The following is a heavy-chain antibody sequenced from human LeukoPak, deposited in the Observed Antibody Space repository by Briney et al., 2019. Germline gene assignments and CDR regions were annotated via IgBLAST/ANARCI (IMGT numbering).Heavy chain of an antibody. CDR2: IYYSGST. CDR1: GGSISSSSYY. V-gene: IGHV4-39*07. CDR3: ARKTAPFRAAASSWFDP. J-gene: IGHJ5*02. D-gene: IGHD6-13*01. Sequence: SETLSLTCTVSGGSISSSSYYWGWIRQPPGKGLEWIGSIYYSGSTYYNPSLKSRVTISVDTSKNQFSLKLSSVTAADTAVYYCARKTAPFRAAASSWFDPWGQGTLVTVSS.